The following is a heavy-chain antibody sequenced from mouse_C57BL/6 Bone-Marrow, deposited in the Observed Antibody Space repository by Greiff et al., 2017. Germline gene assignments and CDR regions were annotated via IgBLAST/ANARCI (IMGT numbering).Heavy chain of an antibody. D-gene: IGHD1-1*01. CDR1: GYTFTDYE. Sequence: VQLQESGAELVRPGASVTLSCKASGYTFTDYEMHWVKQTPVHGLEWIGAIAPETGGTAYNQKFKGKAILTADKSSSTAYMELRSLTSDDSAVYYCTRAYYYGSSYDYWGQGTTLTGSS. J-gene: IGHJ2*01. CDR3: TRAYYYGSSYDY. CDR2: IAPETGGT. V-gene: IGHV1-15*01.